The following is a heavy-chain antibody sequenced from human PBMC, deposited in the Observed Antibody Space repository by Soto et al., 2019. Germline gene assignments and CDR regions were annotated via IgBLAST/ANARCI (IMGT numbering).Heavy chain of an antibody. CDR2: ISAYNGNT. J-gene: IGHJ3*02. CDR1: GYTFTSYG. CDR3: ARENDILTGRDAFDI. D-gene: IGHD3-9*01. Sequence: GASVKVSCKASGYTFTSYGISWVRQAPGQGLEWMGWISAYNGNTNYAQKLQGRVTMTTDTSTSTAYMELRSLRSDDTAVYYCARENDILTGRDAFDIWGQGTMVTVSS. V-gene: IGHV1-18*01.